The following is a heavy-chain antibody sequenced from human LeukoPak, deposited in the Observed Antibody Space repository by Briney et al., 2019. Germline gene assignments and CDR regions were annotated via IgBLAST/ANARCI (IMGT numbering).Heavy chain of an antibody. CDR1: GYTFTSYG. D-gene: IGHD6-13*01. V-gene: IGHV1-18*04. J-gene: IGHJ4*02. Sequence: ASVNVSCKASGYTFTSYGFNWVRQAPGHGLEWMGWISGYNGNTNYAQKFQGRVTLTTDTSTTTAYMELRRLTSDDTAVYYCARGLAEQQLVVDYWGQGTLVTVSS. CDR2: ISGYNGNT. CDR3: ARGLAEQQLVVDY.